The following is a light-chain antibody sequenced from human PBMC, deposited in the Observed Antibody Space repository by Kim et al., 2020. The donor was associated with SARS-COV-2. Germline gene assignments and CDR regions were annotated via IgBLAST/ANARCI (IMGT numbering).Light chain of an antibody. V-gene: IGKV2-30*02. CDR3: MQGTHWPWT. CDR1: QSLVPSDGNIF. CDR2: KIS. Sequence: DVVMTQSPVSLPVTLGQPASISCRSSQSLVPSDGNIFLSWFQQRPGQPPRRLIYKISIRDSGVPDRFSGSGSGTDFTLRISRVEAEDVGNYYCMQGTHWPWTFGQGTKVDIK. J-gene: IGKJ1*01.